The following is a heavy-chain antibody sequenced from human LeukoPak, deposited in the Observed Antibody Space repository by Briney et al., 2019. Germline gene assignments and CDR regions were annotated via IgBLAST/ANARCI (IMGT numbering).Heavy chain of an antibody. CDR1: GFIFSSYG. V-gene: IGHV3-33*01. CDR3: ASMTTVTLDGAFDI. Sequence: GGSLRLSCAASGFIFSSYGMHWARQAPGKGLEWVALIWYDGSKSHHADSVKGRFTISRDNSKNTLYLEMNSLRAEDTAVYYCASMTTVTLDGAFDIWGQGTMATVSS. CDR2: IWYDGSKS. D-gene: IGHD4-17*01. J-gene: IGHJ3*02.